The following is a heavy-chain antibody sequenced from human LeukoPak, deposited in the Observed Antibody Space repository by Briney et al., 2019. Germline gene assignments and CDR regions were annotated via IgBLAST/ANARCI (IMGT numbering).Heavy chain of an antibody. V-gene: IGHV3-33*05. Sequence: GRSLRLSCAASGFIFSHYGMHWVRQAPGKGLEWVAVIQNDASTENFADSVKGRFTISRDNSKNTVFLQMNSLRVEDTAVYYCARELSQIVWGGLDYGGQGTLVSVSS. J-gene: IGHJ4*02. CDR1: GFIFSHYG. D-gene: IGHD2-21*01. CDR2: IQNDASTE. CDR3: ARELSQIVWGGLDY.